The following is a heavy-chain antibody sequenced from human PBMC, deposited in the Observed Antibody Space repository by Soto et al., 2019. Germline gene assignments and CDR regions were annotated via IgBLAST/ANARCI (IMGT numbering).Heavy chain of an antibody. Sequence: QVQLVQSGAEVKEPGASVKVSCKASGYTFTTYGISWVRQAPGQGLEWMGWMGAYNGDTNSAQKLQDRVTMTTDTSQSTAYMQLRRLRSDDTAVYYCATEQGERYSSILSFQHWGQGTLVTVSS. CDR3: ATEQGERYSSILSFQH. V-gene: IGHV1-18*01. J-gene: IGHJ1*01. D-gene: IGHD6-13*01. CDR1: GYTFTTYG. CDR2: MGAYNGDT.